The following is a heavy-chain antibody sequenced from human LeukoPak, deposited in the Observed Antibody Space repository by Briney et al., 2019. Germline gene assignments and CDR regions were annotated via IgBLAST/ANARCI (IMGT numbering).Heavy chain of an antibody. CDR2: INHSGST. V-gene: IGHV4-34*01. J-gene: IGHJ4*02. CDR3: ARGRLRHSPGY. CDR1: GGSFSGYY. Sequence: PSETLSLTCAVYGGSFSGYYWSWIRQPPGKGLEWIGEINHSGSTNYNPSLKSRVTISVDTSKNQFSLKLSSVTAADTAVYYCARGRLRHSPGYWGQGTLVTVSS. D-gene: IGHD4-17*01.